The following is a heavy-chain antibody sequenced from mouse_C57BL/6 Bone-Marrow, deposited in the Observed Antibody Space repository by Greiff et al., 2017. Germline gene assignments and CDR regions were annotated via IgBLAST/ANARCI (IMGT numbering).Heavy chain of an antibody. CDR2: IFPGSGST. D-gene: IGHD2-3*01. J-gene: IGHJ2*01. CDR1: GYTFTDYY. CDR3: ARRGGGFDDGYYY. V-gene: IGHV1-75*01. Sequence: QVQLQQSGPELVKPGASVKISCKASGYTFTDYYINWVKQRPGQGLEWIGWIFPGSGSTYYNEKFKGKATLTVDKSSSKAYMLLSSLTSEDSAVYFCARRGGGFDDGYYYWGQGTTLTVSS.